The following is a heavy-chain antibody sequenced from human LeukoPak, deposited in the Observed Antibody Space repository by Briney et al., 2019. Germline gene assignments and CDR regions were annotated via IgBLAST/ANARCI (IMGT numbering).Heavy chain of an antibody. CDR1: GFTFSSYW. Sequence: GGSLRLSCAASGFTFSSYWMSWVRQAPGKGLEWVANIKQDGSEKYYVDSVKGRFTISRDNAKNSLYLQMNSLSAEDTAVYYCARGGSPPGIAVAGTGIFDYWGQGTLVTVSS. CDR2: IKQDGSEK. J-gene: IGHJ4*02. D-gene: IGHD6-19*01. V-gene: IGHV3-7*05. CDR3: ARGGSPPGIAVAGTGIFDY.